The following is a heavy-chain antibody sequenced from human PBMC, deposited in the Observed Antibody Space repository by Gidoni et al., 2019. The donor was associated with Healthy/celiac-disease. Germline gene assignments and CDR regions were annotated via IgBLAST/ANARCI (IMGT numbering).Heavy chain of an antibody. Sequence: QVQLQESGPGLVKPSQPLSLTCTVPGGSISSGDYYWSWIRQPPGKGLEWIGYIYYSGSTYYNPSLKIRVTISVDTSKNQFSLKLSSVTAADTAVYYCASYKDDGVSQGGSGFDYWGQGTLVTVSS. V-gene: IGHV4-30-4*01. CDR1: GGSISSGDYY. J-gene: IGHJ4*02. D-gene: IGHD2-8*01. CDR3: ASYKDDGVSQGGSGFDY. CDR2: IYYSGST.